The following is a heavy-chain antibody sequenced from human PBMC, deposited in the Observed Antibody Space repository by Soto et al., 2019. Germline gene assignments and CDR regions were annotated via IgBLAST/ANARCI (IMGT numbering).Heavy chain of an antibody. Sequence: GESLKISCQGSGYSFTSYWIGWVRQMPGKGLEWMGIIYPGDSDTRYSPSFQGQVTISADKSISTAYLQWSSLKASDTAMYYCAVCITMVRGVPTYYYYGMDVWGQGTTVTVSS. J-gene: IGHJ6*02. CDR2: IYPGDSDT. D-gene: IGHD3-10*01. V-gene: IGHV5-51*01. CDR1: GYSFTSYW. CDR3: AVCITMVRGVPTYYYYGMDV.